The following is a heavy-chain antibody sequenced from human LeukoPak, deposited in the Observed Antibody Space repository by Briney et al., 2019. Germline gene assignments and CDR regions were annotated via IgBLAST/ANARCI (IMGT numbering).Heavy chain of an antibody. Sequence: KSSETLSLTCSVSGGSISGSSYYWGWIRQPPGKGLEWIGSINYSGSTYYNPSLKSRVTISVDTSRNQFSLKLRSVTAADTAVYYCARHAHYYGSGFDPWGQGTLVTASS. V-gene: IGHV4-39*01. CDR2: INYSGST. J-gene: IGHJ5*02. CDR1: GGSISGSSYY. D-gene: IGHD3-10*01. CDR3: ARHAHYYGSGFDP.